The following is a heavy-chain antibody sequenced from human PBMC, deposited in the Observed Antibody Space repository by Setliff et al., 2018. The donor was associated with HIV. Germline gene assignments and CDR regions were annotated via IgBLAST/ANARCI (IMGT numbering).Heavy chain of an antibody. CDR2: FCYTGSS. CDR3: TKGRLGQADY. J-gene: IGHJ4*02. CDR1: GGSINNYC. D-gene: IGHD4-17*01. V-gene: IGHV4-59*01. Sequence: SETLSLTCTVSGGSINNYCCSWIRQPPGKGLEWIGYFCYTGSSNYNRALKSRVTMSLDRSKSQFSLELNSVTAADTAMYFCTKGRLGQADYWGQGTLVTVS.